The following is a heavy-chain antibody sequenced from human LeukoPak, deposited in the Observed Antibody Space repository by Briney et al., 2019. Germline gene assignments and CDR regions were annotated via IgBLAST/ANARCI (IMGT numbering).Heavy chain of an antibody. CDR2: ISITGITI. CDR3: AREMGGYPFDY. Sequence: PGGSLRLSCAASGFTFNSFEMNWVRQAPGKGLEWVSYISITGITIYYADSVKGRFTISGDNAKNSLYLQMNILRAEDTAVYYCAREMGGYPFDYWGQGTLVTVSS. J-gene: IGHJ4*02. V-gene: IGHV3-48*03. CDR1: GFTFNSFE. D-gene: IGHD5-12*01.